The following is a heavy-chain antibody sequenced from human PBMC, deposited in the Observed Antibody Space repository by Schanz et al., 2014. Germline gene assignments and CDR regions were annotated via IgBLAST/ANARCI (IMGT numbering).Heavy chain of an antibody. J-gene: IGHJ4*02. CDR2: MNPNSGNP. CDR1: GYTFTSDS. D-gene: IGHD6-13*01. Sequence: QVQVVQSGAEVKKPGASVKVSCKASGYTFTSDSMHWVRQAPGQGLEWLGWMNPNSGNPGFAQKFRGRVTMTRDTSTSTVYMELSSLRSEDTAVYYCARDGVDAAAGGNYWGQGTLVTVSS. V-gene: IGHV1-46*03. CDR3: ARDGVDAAAGGNY.